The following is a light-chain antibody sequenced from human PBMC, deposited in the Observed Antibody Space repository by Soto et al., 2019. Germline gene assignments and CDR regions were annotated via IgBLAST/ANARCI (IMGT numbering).Light chain of an antibody. CDR2: EVN. Sequence: QSALTQPASVSGSSGQSVTISCTGTSSDVGGNDYVSWYQQHPGTAPKLILYEVNNRPSGVSNRFSGSKSGNTASLIISGLQTADEADYYCSAYTTTTTLIFGTGTKLTVL. J-gene: IGLJ1*01. CDR3: SAYTTTTTLI. V-gene: IGLV2-14*01. CDR1: SSDVGGNDY.